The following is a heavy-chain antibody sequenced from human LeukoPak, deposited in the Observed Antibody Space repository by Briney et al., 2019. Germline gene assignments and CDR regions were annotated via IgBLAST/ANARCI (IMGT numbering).Heavy chain of an antibody. Sequence: ASVKVSCKASGYTFTGYYMHWVRQAPGQGLEWMGWINPNSGGTNYAQKFQGRVTMTRDTSISTAYMELSRLRSDDTAVYYCARDQEYPQRLVHVPDYWGQGTLVTVSS. CDR1: GYTFTGYY. J-gene: IGHJ4*02. CDR2: INPNSGGT. V-gene: IGHV1-2*02. CDR3: ARDQEYPQRLVHVPDY. D-gene: IGHD6-13*01.